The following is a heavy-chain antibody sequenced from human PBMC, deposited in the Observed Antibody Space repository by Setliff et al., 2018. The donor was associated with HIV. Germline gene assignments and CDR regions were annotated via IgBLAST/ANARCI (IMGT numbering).Heavy chain of an antibody. Sequence: ASVMVSCKVSGYTLTELSMHWVRQAPGKGLECMGRFDPKHGETIYAQKFQGRVSMTEDTSTDTAYMELSSLRSEDTAMYYCATTAMSHAFDIWGQGTMVTVSS. J-gene: IGHJ3*02. V-gene: IGHV1-24*01. D-gene: IGHD2-2*01. CDR1: GYTLTELS. CDR3: ATTAMSHAFDI. CDR2: FDPKHGET.